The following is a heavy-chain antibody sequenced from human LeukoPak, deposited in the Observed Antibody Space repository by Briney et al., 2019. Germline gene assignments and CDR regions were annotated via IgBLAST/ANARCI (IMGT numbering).Heavy chain of an antibody. CDR3: AKDIDSGSYFGNYYGMDV. V-gene: IGHV3-9*01. CDR2: ISWKGGKT. CDR1: GSTFDDYG. J-gene: IGHJ6*02. D-gene: IGHD1-26*01. Sequence: PGGSLRLSCAASGSTFDDYGMRWVRQAPGKGLEWVSGISWKGGKTVYADSVRGRFTISRDNTKNSLYLQLNSLRAEDTALYYCAKDIDSGSYFGNYYGMDVWGQGTTVSVSS.